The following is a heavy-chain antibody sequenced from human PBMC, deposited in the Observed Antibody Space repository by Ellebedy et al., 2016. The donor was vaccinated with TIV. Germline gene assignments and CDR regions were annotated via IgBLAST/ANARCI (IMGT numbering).Heavy chain of an antibody. J-gene: IGHJ4*02. V-gene: IGHV3-23*01. Sequence: PGGSLRLSCVASGFTFSSYAMCWVRQAPGKGLEWVSTISDSGGNTHFPDSVKGRFTISRDNSKNTLYLQMDSLRVDDTAMYYCAKGLGPYATAPDYWGQGTLVTVSS. CDR1: GFTFSSYA. CDR2: ISDSGGNT. D-gene: IGHD3-16*01. CDR3: AKGLGPYATAPDY.